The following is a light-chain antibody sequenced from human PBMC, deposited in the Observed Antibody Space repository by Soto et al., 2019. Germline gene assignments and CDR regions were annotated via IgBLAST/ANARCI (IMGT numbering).Light chain of an antibody. V-gene: IGKV3-15*01. CDR3: QQYNNCPHT. CDR2: GAS. J-gene: IGKJ2*01. CDR1: QSVGSD. Sequence: EIVMTQSPATLSVSPGERVSLSCRASQSVGSDLAWYLQKPGQAPSLLVYGASTRATGMPARFSGSGSGTEFTLTISSLQSEDFAVYYCQQYNNCPHTFGQGTKLEIK.